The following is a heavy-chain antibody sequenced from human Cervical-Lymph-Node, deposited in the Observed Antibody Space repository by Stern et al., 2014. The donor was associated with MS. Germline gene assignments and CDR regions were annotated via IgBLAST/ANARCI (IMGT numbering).Heavy chain of an antibody. Sequence: EVQLVESGGGVIQPGGSLRLSCTASGLTVSRDYMTWVRKAPGTGLERVSLITNLGSTFYTDSVKGRFTISRDDSKNTVYLHMTSLRAEDTAMYYCARDASSPERSDWWGQGTLVTVSS. J-gene: IGHJ4*02. CDR2: ITNLGST. CDR1: GLTVSRDY. V-gene: IGHV3-53*01. CDR3: ARDASSPERSDW. D-gene: IGHD1-1*01.